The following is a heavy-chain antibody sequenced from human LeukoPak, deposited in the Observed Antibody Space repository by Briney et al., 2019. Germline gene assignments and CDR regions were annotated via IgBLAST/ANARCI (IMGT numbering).Heavy chain of an antibody. CDR1: GFTFSSYD. CDR2: ISRSGGTT. V-gene: IGHV3-23*01. D-gene: IGHD3-10*01. J-gene: IGHJ6*03. CDR3: AKRRGTESFYYYYYMDV. Sequence: GGSLRLSCAASGFTFSSYDMTWVRQTPGKGLKWVALISRSGGTTYYADSVKGRFTISRDNSKNTLYLQMTSLRAEDTAEYYCAKRRGTESFYYYYYMDVWGTGTTVTVSS.